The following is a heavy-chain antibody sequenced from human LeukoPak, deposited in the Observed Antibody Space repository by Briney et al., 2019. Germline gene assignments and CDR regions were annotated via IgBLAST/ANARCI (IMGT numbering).Heavy chain of an antibody. V-gene: IGHV3-30-3*01. CDR2: ISYDGSNK. Sequence: GGSLRLSCAASGFTFSSYAMHWVRQAPGKGLEWVAVISYDGSNKYYADSVKGRFTISRDNSKNTLYLQMNSLRAEDTAVYYCARGATIFDTRDFDYWGRGTLVTVSS. J-gene: IGHJ4*02. D-gene: IGHD3-3*01. CDR3: ARGATIFDTRDFDY. CDR1: GFTFSSYA.